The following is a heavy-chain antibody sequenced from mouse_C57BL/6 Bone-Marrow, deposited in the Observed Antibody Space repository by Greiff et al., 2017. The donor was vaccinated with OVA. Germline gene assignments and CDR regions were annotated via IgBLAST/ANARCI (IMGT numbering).Heavy chain of an antibody. CDR2: IYPRSGNT. V-gene: IGHV1-81*01. CDR3: ARSFPNYDGSREAD. Sequence: QVQLQQSGAELARPGASVKLSCKASGYTFTSYGISWVKQRTGQGLEWIGEIYPRSGNTYYNEKFKGKATLTADKSSSTAYMELRLLTSEDSAVYFCARSFPNYDGSREADWGQGTLVTVSA. J-gene: IGHJ3*01. D-gene: IGHD1-1*01. CDR1: GYTFTSYG.